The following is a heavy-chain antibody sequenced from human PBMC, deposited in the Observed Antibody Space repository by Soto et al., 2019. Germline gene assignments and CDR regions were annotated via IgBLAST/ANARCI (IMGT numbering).Heavy chain of an antibody. CDR2: VKYDVSST. D-gene: IGHD3-10*01. CDR3: ARGARGYYYMDV. J-gene: IGHJ6*03. Sequence: SPRLSRSAPWFTLPYYWVHRGRQVPGEGLVWVARVKYDVSSTNYADSVKGRFTISRDNAKNTLYLQMNSLRNEDTAVYFCARGARGYYYMDVWGKGTTVTVSS. CDR1: WFTLPYYW. V-gene: IGHV3-74*01.